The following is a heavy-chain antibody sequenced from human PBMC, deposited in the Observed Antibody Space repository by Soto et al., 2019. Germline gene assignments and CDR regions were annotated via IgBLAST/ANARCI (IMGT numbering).Heavy chain of an antibody. D-gene: IGHD3-9*01. Sequence: GGSLRLSCAASGFTFSSYSMNWVRQAPGKGLEWVSSISSSSSYIYYADSVKGRFTISKENAKNSLYLQMNSLRAEDTAVYYCARVYDILTGYYFWFDPWGQGTLVTVSS. V-gene: IGHV3-21*01. CDR3: ARVYDILTGYYFWFDP. J-gene: IGHJ5*02. CDR1: GFTFSSYS. CDR2: ISSSSSYI.